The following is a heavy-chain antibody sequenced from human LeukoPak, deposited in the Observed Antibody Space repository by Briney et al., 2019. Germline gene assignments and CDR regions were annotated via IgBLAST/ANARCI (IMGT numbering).Heavy chain of an antibody. J-gene: IGHJ3*02. CDR1: GFTVSSNY. Sequence: GGSLRLSCAASGFTVSSNYMSWVRQAPGKGLEWVSVIYSGGSTYYADSVKGRFTISRDNSKNTLYLQMNSLRAEDTAVYYCARVGDTAMVVDALDIWGQGTMVTVSS. V-gene: IGHV3-66*02. CDR3: ARVGDTAMVVDALDI. CDR2: IYSGGST. D-gene: IGHD5-18*01.